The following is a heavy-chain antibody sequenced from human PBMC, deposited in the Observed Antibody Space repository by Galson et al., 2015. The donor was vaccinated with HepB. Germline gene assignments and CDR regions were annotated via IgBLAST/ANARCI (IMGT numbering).Heavy chain of an antibody. CDR3: ARDFQNYGSGNIDY. CDR2: INIYNGNT. D-gene: IGHD3-10*01. Sequence: SVKVSCKASGHTLVGYAVSWVRQAPGQGLEWMGWINIYNGNTNYAQKFQGRVTMTTDTSTSTVYMELRSLRSDDTAVYYCARDFQNYGSGNIDYWGQGTLVTVSP. CDR1: GHTLVGYA. V-gene: IGHV1-18*04. J-gene: IGHJ4*02.